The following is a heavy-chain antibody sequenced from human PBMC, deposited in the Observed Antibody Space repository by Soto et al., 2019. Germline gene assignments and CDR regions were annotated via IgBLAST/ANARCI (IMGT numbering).Heavy chain of an antibody. D-gene: IGHD3-10*01. CDR3: ARRDRYYYGSGYYYYMDV. Sequence: ASVKVSCKASGYTFTSYDINWVRQATGQGLEWMGWMNPNSGNTGYAQKFQGRVTMTRNTSISTAYMELSSLRSEDTAEYYCARRDRYYYGSGYYYYMDVWGKGTTVTVSS. CDR1: GYTFTSYD. CDR2: MNPNSGNT. V-gene: IGHV1-8*01. J-gene: IGHJ6*03.